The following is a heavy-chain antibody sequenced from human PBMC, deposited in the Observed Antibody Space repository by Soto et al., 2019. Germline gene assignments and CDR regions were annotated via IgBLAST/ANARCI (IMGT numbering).Heavy chain of an antibody. CDR1: GFAFNTYA. D-gene: IGHD5-18*01. J-gene: IGHJ4*02. CDR3: ARGGPRDGYRDLDY. CDR2: ITNSGGST. V-gene: IGHV3-23*01. Sequence: VQLLESGGDLVQPGGSLRLSCAASGFAFNTYAMTWVRQSPGKGLEWVSCITNSGGSTYFADSVKGRFTISRDNSKSTLYLQMSSLSAEDTAVYYCARGGPRDGYRDLDYWGPGTQVTVSS.